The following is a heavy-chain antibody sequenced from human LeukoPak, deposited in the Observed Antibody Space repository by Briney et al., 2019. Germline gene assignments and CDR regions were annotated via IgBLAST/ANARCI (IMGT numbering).Heavy chain of an antibody. J-gene: IGHJ4*02. CDR3: ARIMATTRSCYFDY. CDR2: IYYSGST. D-gene: IGHD5-24*01. V-gene: IGHV4-39*07. CDR1: GGSISSSSYY. Sequence: SETQSLTCTVSGGSISSSSYYWGWIRQPPGKGLEWIGSIYYSGSTYYNPSLKSRVTISVDTSKNQFSLKLSSVTAADTAVYYCARIMATTRSCYFDYWGQGTLVTVSS.